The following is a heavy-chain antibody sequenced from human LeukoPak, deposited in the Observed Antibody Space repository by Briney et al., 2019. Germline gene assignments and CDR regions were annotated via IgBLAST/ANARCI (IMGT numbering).Heavy chain of an antibody. V-gene: IGHV3-48*03. CDR2: ISSSGSTI. Sequence: PGGSLRLFCAASGFTFSSYEMNWVRQAPGKGLEWVSYISSSGSTIYYADSVKGRFTISRDNAKNSLYLQMNSLRAEDTAVYYCARGYCSGGSCLFDYWGQGTLVTVSS. J-gene: IGHJ4*02. D-gene: IGHD2-15*01. CDR3: ARGYCSGGSCLFDY. CDR1: GFTFSSYE.